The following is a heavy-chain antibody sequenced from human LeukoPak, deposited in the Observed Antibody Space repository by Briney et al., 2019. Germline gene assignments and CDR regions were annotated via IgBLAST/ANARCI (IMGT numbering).Heavy chain of an antibody. CDR1: GGSVSSTAYY. D-gene: IGHD2-2*02. CDR3: ARAGRRGCSSTSCYNGNWFDP. Sequence: SETLSLTCSVSGGSVSSTAYYWGWIRQPPGKGLEWIGSIYHSGSTYYNPSLKSRVTISVDTSKNQFSLKLSSVTAADTAVYYCARAGRRGCSSTSCYNGNWFDPWGQGTLVTVSS. V-gene: IGHV4-39*07. CDR2: IYHSGST. J-gene: IGHJ5*02.